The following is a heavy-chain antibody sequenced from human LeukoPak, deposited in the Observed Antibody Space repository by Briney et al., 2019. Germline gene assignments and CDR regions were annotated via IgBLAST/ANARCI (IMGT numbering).Heavy chain of an antibody. CDR2: IIPILGIA. CDR1: GGTFSSYA. V-gene: IGHV1-69*04. J-gene: IGHJ6*02. CDR3: AREAATPYYYYGMDV. Sequence: SVKVSCKASGGTFSSYAISWVRQAPGQGLEWMGRIIPILGIANYAQKFQGRVTITADKSTSTAYMELSSLRSEDTAVYYCAREAATPYYYYGMDVWGQGTTVTVSS. D-gene: IGHD4-23*01.